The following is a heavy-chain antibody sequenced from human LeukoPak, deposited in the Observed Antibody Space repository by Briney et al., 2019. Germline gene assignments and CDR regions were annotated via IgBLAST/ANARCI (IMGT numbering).Heavy chain of an antibody. CDR3: ARERCSSTSCYSHYYYGMDV. CDR1: GGTFSSYA. Sequence: SVKVSCKASGGTFSSYAISLVRQAPGQGLEWMGRIIPILGIANYAQKFQGRVTITADKSTSTAYMELSSLRSEDTAVYYCARERCSSTSCYSHYYYGMDVWGQGTTVTVSS. CDR2: IIPILGIA. J-gene: IGHJ6*02. D-gene: IGHD2-2*01. V-gene: IGHV1-69*04.